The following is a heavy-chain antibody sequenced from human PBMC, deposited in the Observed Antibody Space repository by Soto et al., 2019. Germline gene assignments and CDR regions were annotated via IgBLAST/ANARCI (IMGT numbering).Heavy chain of an antibody. V-gene: IGHV4-39*01. Sequence: PSETLSLTCTVSGDSLTSNSYFWAWLRQPPGKGLEWIGSIYYSGTTYYNPSLKSRVTISVDRSKNQFSLKLSSVTAADTAVYYCARHFSVDYFDYWGQGALVTVSS. CDR1: GDSLTSNSYF. CDR2: IYYSGTT. J-gene: IGHJ4*02. CDR3: ARHFSVDYFDY.